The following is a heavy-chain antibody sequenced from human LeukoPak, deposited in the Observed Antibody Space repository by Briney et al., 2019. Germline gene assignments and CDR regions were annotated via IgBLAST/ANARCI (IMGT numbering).Heavy chain of an antibody. D-gene: IGHD3-3*01. V-gene: IGHV4-34*01. CDR1: GGSFSGYY. CDR2: INHSGST. CDR3: ARGRDDFWSGPRRNWFDP. J-gene: IGHJ5*02. Sequence: KPSETLSLTCAVYGGSFSGYYWSWIRQPPGKGLEWIGEINHSGSTNYNPSLKSRVTISVDTSKNQFSLKLTSVTAADTAVYYCARGRDDFWSGPRRNWFDPWGQGTLVTVSS.